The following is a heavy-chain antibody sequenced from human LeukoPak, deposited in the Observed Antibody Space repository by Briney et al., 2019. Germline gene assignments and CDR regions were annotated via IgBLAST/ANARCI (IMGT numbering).Heavy chain of an antibody. CDR1: GYTFTSYD. CDR2: MNPSSGNT. J-gene: IGHJ6*03. CDR3: ARGPSEVLLWFGELVHYYYYMDV. V-gene: IGHV1-8*01. D-gene: IGHD3-10*01. Sequence: ASVKVSCKASGYTFTSYDINWVRQATGQGLEWMGWMNPSSGNTGYAQKFQGRVTMTRNTSISTAYMELSSLRSEDTAVYYCARGPSEVLLWFGELVHYYYYMDVWGKGTTVTVSS.